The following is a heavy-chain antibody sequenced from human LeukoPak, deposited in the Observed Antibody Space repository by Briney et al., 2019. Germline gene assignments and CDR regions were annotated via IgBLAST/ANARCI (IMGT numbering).Heavy chain of an antibody. J-gene: IGHJ6*02. V-gene: IGHV1-3*01. CDR2: INAGNGNT. Sequence: ASVKVSCKASGYTFTSYAMHWVRQAPGQRLEWMGWINAGNGNTKYSQKFQGRVTITRDTSASTAYMELSSLRSEDTAVYYCARGFVAAAGYYYYGMDVWGQGTTVTVSS. CDR1: GYTFTSYA. CDR3: ARGFVAAAGYYYYGMDV. D-gene: IGHD6-13*01.